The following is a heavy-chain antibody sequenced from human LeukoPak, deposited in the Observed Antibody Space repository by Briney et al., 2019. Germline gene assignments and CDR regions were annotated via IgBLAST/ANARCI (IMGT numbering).Heavy chain of an antibody. V-gene: IGHV3-30*04. CDR1: GFTFSSYT. CDR2: VLYDGSDQ. J-gene: IGHJ5*02. Sequence: GRSLRLSCPASGFTFSSYTMHWVRQAPGKGLEWVAFVLYDGSDQYYADSVKGRFTISRDNSKNTVYLHWNSVVVQDIALYYFARDVQSGSLDPWGQGTLVTVSS. D-gene: IGHD3-3*01. CDR3: ARDVQSGSLDP.